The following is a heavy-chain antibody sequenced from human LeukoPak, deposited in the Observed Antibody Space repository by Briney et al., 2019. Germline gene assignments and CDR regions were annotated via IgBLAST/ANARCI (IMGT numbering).Heavy chain of an antibody. V-gene: IGHV3-30*18. D-gene: IGHD3-10*01. CDR3: AKEYGSGSYYPDY. CDR2: IPYDGSKK. J-gene: IGHJ4*02. Sequence: PGGSLRLSCAASGFTFSRYGMHWIRQAPGKGLEWVAVIPYDGSKKYYADSVKGRFTISRDNSKNTLDLQMNSLRAEDTAVYYCAKEYGSGSYYPDYWGQGTLVTVSS. CDR1: GFTFSRYG.